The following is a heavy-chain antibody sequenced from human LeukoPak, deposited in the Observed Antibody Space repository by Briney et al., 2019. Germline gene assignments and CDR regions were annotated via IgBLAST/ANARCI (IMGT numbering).Heavy chain of an antibody. CDR1: GGTFSSYA. CDR3: ARDLGYDYVWGSYRLSWFDP. Sequence: SVKVSCKASGGTFSSYAISWVRQAPGQGLEWMGGIIPIFGTANYAQKFQGRVTITADKSTSTAYMELSSLRSEDTAVYYCARDLGYDYVWGSYRLSWFDPWGQGTLVTVSS. J-gene: IGHJ5*02. CDR2: IIPIFGTA. D-gene: IGHD3-16*02. V-gene: IGHV1-69*06.